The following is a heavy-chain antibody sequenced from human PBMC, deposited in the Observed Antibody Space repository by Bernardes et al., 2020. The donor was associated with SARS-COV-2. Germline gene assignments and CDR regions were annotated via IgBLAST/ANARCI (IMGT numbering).Heavy chain of an antibody. CDR1: GLSSVPNW. J-gene: IGHJ4*02. D-gene: IGHD2-15*01. CDR2: IIEVEGTP. Sequence: GGSLSPSVEALGLSSVPNWIHGSRKFQGKGLVGAPRIIEVEGTPDYADSVRGRFTIFRDIANNKIYLQMHSLRTEDTAVYYCARDFGGNFDYWGQGTLVTVSS. V-gene: IGHV3-74*01. CDR3: ARDFGGNFDY.